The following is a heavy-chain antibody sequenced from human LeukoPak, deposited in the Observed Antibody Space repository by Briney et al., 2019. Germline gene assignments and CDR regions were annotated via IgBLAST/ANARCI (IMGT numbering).Heavy chain of an antibody. D-gene: IGHD3-3*01. J-gene: IGHJ4*02. CDR2: IYYSGST. CDR3: ARLDTIFGVVTYFDY. CDR1: GGSISSSTSY. V-gene: IGHV4-39*01. Sequence: PSETLSLTCTVSGGSISSSTSYWGWIRQPPGKGLEWIGSIYYSGSTYYNPSLKSRVTISVDTSKNQFSLKLSSVTAADTAVYYRARLDTIFGVVTYFDYWGQGTLVTVSS.